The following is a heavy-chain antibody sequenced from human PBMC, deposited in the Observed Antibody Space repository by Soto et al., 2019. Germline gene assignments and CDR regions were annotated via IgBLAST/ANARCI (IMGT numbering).Heavy chain of an antibody. CDR1: GVTFSSYA. CDR2: IIPIFGTA. CDR3: ARTRVVAAAGWYYYYGMDV. Sequence: GASVKVSCKASGVTFSSYAISWVRQAPGQGLEWMGGIIPIFGTANYAQKFQGRVTITADESTSTAYMELSSLRSEDTAVYYCARTRVVAAAGWYYYYGMDVWGQGTTVTVSS. J-gene: IGHJ6*02. D-gene: IGHD6-13*01. V-gene: IGHV1-69*13.